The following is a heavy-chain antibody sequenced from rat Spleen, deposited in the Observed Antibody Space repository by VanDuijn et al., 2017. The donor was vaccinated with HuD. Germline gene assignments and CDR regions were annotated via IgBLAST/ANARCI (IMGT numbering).Heavy chain of an antibody. CDR1: GFTFSSFP. CDR2: ISNGGGNT. Sequence: EVQLVESGGDLVQPGRSVKLSCAASGFTFSSFPMAWVRQAPTRGLEWVATISNGGGNTYYRDSVKGRFTISRDNAKSTLYLQMDSLRSEDTATYYCARGGFFRYWGQGVMVTVSS. CDR3: ARGGFFRY. V-gene: IGHV5-46*01. J-gene: IGHJ2*01. D-gene: IGHD1-6*01.